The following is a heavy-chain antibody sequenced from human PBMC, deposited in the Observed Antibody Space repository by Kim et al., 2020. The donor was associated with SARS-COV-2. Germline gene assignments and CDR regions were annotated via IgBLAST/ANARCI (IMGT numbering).Heavy chain of an antibody. CDR3: VKADV. Sequence: ISSNGGSTYYADSVKGRFSISRDNSKNTLYVQMSSLRAEDTAVYYCVKADVWGQGTTVTVSS. CDR2: ISSNGGST. J-gene: IGHJ6*02. V-gene: IGHV3-64*05.